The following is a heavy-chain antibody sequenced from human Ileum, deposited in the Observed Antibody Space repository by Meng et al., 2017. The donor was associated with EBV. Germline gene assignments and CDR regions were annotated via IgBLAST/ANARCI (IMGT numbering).Heavy chain of an antibody. J-gene: IGHJ4*02. CDR2: HSGST. CDR3: VSYAVGAGGIGY. Sequence: QGPVPESGPGLVKPSRTLSLTCAVSGVSISSGYFHWSWIRQPPGKGLEWIGHSGSTSYNPSLRSRVTISVDTSKNQFSLKVDSATAGDTAVYYCVSYAVGAGGIGYWGQGILVTVSS. V-gene: IGHV4-30-4*01. CDR1: GVSISSGYFH. D-gene: IGHD1-26*01.